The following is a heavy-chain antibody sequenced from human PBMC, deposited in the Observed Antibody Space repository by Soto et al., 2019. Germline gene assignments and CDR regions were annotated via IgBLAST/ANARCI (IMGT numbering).Heavy chain of an antibody. V-gene: IGHV3-23*01. CDR3: PKASGMFAEFDY. Sequence: EVQLLESGGGLVQPGGSLRLYCAASGFTFSSYAMSWVRQAPGQGLERVSAIGGSGGSTYYADSVKGRFTISRDNSQNTLHLQINSLRAEYTAVYYWPKASGMFAEFDYWGQGTLVTVS. D-gene: IGHD3-10*02. CDR2: IGGSGGST. CDR1: GFTFSSYA. J-gene: IGHJ4*02.